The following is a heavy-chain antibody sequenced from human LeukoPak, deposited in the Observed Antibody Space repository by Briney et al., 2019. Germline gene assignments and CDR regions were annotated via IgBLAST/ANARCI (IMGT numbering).Heavy chain of an antibody. CDR2: INHSGST. J-gene: IGHJ3*02. D-gene: IGHD3-22*01. CDR3: ARRSSGYYGAGAFDI. CDR1: GGSFSGYY. V-gene: IGHV4-34*01. Sequence: SETLSLXCAVYGGSFSGYYWSWIRQPPGKGLEWIGEINHSGSTNYNPSLKSRVTISVDTSKNQFSLKLSSVTAADTAVYYCARRSSGYYGAGAFDIWGQGTMVTVSS.